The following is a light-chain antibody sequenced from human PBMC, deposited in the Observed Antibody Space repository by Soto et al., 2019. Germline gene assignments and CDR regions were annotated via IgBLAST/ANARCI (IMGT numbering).Light chain of an antibody. CDR3: QQSFSTLIT. J-gene: IGKJ5*01. V-gene: IGKV1-39*01. CDR1: QSISNH. CDR2: AAS. Sequence: DIQMTQSPSSLSASVEDRVIITCRASQSISNHLNWYQQKPGKAPKLLIFAASSLQSGVPSRFSGSRSGPDFTLTIGSLQPEDFATYYCQQSFSTLITFGPGTRLENK.